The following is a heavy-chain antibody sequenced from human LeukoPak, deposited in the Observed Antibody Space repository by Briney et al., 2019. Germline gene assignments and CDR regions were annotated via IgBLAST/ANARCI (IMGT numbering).Heavy chain of an antibody. D-gene: IGHD6-6*01. V-gene: IGHV3-30*04. Sequence: PGGSLRLSCAASGFTFSSYAMHWVRQAPGKGLEWVAVISYDGSNKYYADSVKGRFTISRDNSKNTLYLQMNSLRAEDTAVYYCARDVYSSSSGTFDYWGQGTLVTVSS. CDR2: ISYDGSNK. CDR3: ARDVYSSSSGTFDY. CDR1: GFTFSSYA. J-gene: IGHJ4*02.